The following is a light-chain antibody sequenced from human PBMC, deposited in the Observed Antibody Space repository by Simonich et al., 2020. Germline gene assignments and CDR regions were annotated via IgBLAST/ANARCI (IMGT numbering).Light chain of an antibody. Sequence: DIVMTQTPLSLSVTPGQPASISCKSSQSLLHSDGKTYLYWYLQKPGKSPQLLIYEGSNRFSGVPDRFSGSGSGTDFTLKSSRVEAEDVGVYYCMQSIQLLYTFGQGTKLEIK. CDR2: EGS. CDR3: MQSIQLLYT. V-gene: IGKV2D-29*02. CDR1: QSLLHSDGKTY. J-gene: IGKJ2*01.